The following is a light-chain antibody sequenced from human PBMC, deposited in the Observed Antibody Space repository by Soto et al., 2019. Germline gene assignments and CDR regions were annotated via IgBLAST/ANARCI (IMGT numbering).Light chain of an antibody. CDR2: KAS. V-gene: IGKV1-5*03. CDR3: QQYNSFPWT. J-gene: IGKJ1*01. CDR1: QSISSW. Sequence: DIPMTQSPSTLSASVGDRVTITCRASQSISSWLAWYQQKPGKAPKLLIYKASSLESGVPSRFSGSGSGTEFTLTISSLQPDDFATYYCQQYNSFPWTFGQGTKVDTK.